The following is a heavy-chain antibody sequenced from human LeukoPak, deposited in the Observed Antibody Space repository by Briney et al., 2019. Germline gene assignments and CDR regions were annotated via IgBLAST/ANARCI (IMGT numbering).Heavy chain of an antibody. CDR3: ARLTGERRSYYFYYMDV. CDR2: INHSGST. V-gene: IGHV4-34*01. CDR1: GGSFSGYY. J-gene: IGHJ6*03. Sequence: KTSETLSLTCAVYGGSFSGYYWSWIRQPPGKGLEWIGEINHSGSTNYNPSLKSRVTISVDTSKNQFSLRLSSVTAADTAVYYCARLTGERRSYYFYYMDVWGKGTTVTISS. D-gene: IGHD1-1*01.